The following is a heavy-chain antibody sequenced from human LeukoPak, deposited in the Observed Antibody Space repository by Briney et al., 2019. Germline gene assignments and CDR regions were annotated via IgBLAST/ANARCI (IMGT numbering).Heavy chain of an antibody. CDR1: GYTFTSYD. V-gene: IGHV1-8*02. CDR3: ARVYDSSGYPHYYYYMDV. CDR2: MNPNSGNT. D-gene: IGHD3-22*01. Sequence: ASVKVSCKASGYTFTSYDINWVRQATGQGLEWMGWMNPNSGNTGYAQKFQGRVTMTRDTSISTAYMELSRLRSDDTAVYYCARVYDSSGYPHYYYYMDVWGKGTTVTVSS. J-gene: IGHJ6*03.